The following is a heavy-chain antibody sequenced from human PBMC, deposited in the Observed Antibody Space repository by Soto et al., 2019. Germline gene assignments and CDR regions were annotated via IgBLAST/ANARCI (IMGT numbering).Heavy chain of an antibody. CDR3: ARGSQRTYFDY. J-gene: IGHJ4*02. CDR2: IYSDGST. V-gene: IGHV3-53*02. Sequence: EVQLVETGGGLIQPGGSQRLSCAASGFTVSSNYMNWVRQAPGKGLEWVSGIYSDGSTYYADSVKGRFTISRDNSKNTLYLQMNSLRAEDTAVYYCARGSQRTYFDYWGQGTLVTVSS. CDR1: GFTVSSNY.